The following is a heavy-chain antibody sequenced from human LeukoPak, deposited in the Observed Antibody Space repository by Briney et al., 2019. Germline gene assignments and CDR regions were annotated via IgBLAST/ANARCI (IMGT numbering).Heavy chain of an antibody. D-gene: IGHD3-10*01. V-gene: IGHV1-8*01. J-gene: IGHJ6*03. Sequence: ASVKVSCKASGYTFTSYDINWVRQATGQGLEWMGWMNPNSGNTGYAQKFQGRVTMTRNTSISTAYMELSSLRSEDTAVYYCARVSGSHVLLWFGEGDYYYMDVWGKGTTVTVSS. CDR2: MNPNSGNT. CDR3: ARVSGSHVLLWFGEGDYYYMDV. CDR1: GYTFTSYD.